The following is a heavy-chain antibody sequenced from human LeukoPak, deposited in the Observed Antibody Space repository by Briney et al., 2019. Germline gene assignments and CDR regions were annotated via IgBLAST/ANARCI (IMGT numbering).Heavy chain of an antibody. D-gene: IGHD3-3*01. CDR3: ARDRYDFWSGYYMGTYYFDY. CDR1: GFTFSSYS. J-gene: IGHJ4*02. CDR2: ISSSSSTI. V-gene: IGHV3-48*04. Sequence: GGSLRLSCAASGFTFSSYSMNWVRQAPGKGLEWVSYISSSSSTIYYADSVKGRFTISKDNAKNSLYLQMNSLRAEDTAVYYCARDRYDFWSGYYMGTYYFDYWGQGTLVTVSS.